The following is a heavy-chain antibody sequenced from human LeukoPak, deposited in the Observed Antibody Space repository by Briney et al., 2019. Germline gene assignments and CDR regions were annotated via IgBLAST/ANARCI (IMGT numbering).Heavy chain of an antibody. D-gene: IGHD2-2*01. CDR3: ARQSGVVRGMDV. CDR1: GYRLTSYW. CDR2: IDPSDSYT. J-gene: IGHJ6*02. V-gene: IGHV5-10-1*01. Sequence: GESLRISFQGSGYRLTSYWISWVRQMPGKGLEWMGRIDPSDSYTNYSPSFQGHVTISADKSISTAYLQWSSLKASDTAMYFCARQSGVVRGMDVWGQGTTVTVSS.